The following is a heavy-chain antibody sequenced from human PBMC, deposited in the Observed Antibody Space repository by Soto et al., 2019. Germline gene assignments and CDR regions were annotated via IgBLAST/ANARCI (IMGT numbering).Heavy chain of an antibody. CDR3: AASIFYYGMDV. CDR1: GYTFTNYW. CDR2: IYPGDSDT. V-gene: IGHV5-51*01. Sequence: PWESLKISCKGSGYTFTNYWIGWVRQMPGKGPEWMGIIYPGDSDTKYNPSFRGQVTISADKSITTTYLQWSSLKASDTAIYYCAASIFYYGMDVWGQGTTVTVSS. J-gene: IGHJ6*02.